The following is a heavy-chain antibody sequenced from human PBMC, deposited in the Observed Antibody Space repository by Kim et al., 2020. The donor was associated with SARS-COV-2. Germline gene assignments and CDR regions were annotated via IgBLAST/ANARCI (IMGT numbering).Heavy chain of an antibody. D-gene: IGHD2-15*01. V-gene: IGHV3-64D*06. CDR2: ISSNGVST. CDR1: GFTFSTYA. J-gene: IGHJ4*02. Sequence: GGSLRLSCSVSGFTFSTYAMHWVRQAPGKGLEYVSAISSNGVSTFYADSVKGRFTISRDNSKSVLSLQMTSLRAEDTAMYYCVNGRCSVDICPEFSGGRGTLVTVSS. CDR3: VNGRCSVDICPEFS.